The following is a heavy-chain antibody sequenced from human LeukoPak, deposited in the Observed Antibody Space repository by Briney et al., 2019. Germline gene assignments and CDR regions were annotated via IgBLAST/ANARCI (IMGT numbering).Heavy chain of an antibody. D-gene: IGHD5-18*01. CDR3: ARVRLRDTAMANLLFDY. Sequence: SETLSLTCTVSGYSISSYYYWGWSRPPPGEGLELIVSIYHSGRTCYNPSLKSRVTISVDTSKNQFSLKLSSVTAADTAVYYCARVRLRDTAMANLLFDYWGQGTLVTVSS. J-gene: IGHJ4*02. CDR2: IYHSGRT. V-gene: IGHV4-38-2*02. CDR1: GYSISSYYY.